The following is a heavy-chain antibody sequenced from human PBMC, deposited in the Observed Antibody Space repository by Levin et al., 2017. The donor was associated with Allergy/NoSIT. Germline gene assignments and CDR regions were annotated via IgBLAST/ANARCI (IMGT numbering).Heavy chain of an antibody. V-gene: IGHV3-33*01. Sequence: GESLKISCAASGFTFSTYGMHWVRQAPGKGLEWVAVMWADGRSEQYADSVKGRFTISRDNSENTLFLQVNSLRAEDTAVYYCARDGNPYYMDVWGKGTTVTVSS. J-gene: IGHJ6*03. CDR3: ARDGNPYYMDV. CDR1: GFTFSTYG. CDR2: MWADGRSE.